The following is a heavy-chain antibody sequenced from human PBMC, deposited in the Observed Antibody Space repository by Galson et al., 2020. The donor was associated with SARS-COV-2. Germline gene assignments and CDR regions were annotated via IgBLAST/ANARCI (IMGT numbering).Heavy chain of an antibody. Sequence: HGETLKISCKGSGYTFANHWNSWVRQMPGKGLECMGKIVPGDSYTNYSPSFHGHVSMSTDNFITTAYLQWSSLKASDTAMYFCVRHGGRFGPNGDMLDHWGQGTLVIVSS. D-gene: IGHD4-17*01. CDR3: VRHGGRFGPNGDMLDH. CDR1: GYTFANHW. J-gene: IGHJ4*02. CDR2: IVPGDSYT. V-gene: IGHV5-10-1*01.